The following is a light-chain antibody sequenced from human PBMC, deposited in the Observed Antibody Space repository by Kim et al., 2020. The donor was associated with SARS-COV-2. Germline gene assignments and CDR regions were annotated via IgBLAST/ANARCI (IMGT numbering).Light chain of an antibody. V-gene: IGLV3-19*01. CDR2: GKN. CDR1: SLRSYY. J-gene: IGLJ3*02. CDR3: NSRDSNDNVV. Sequence: SSELTQDPAVSVDLGQTVRITCQGDSLRSYYATWYQQKPGQAPILVIYGKNNRPSGIPDRFSGSSSGNTASLTMTGTQAGDEADYYCNSRDSNDNVVFGGGTQLTVL.